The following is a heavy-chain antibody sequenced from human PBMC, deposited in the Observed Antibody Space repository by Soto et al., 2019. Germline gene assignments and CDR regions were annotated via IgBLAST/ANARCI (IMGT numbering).Heavy chain of an antibody. Sequence: QVQLRESGPGLVKTSGTLSLTCVVSGGSISSTNWWTWVRQPPGKGLEWIGEIYHSGSPTFGPSRRGRATISGDKSNNQFSLRLRSVTAADTAVYYCATLPPRIVVALLPIPTWGQGILVTVSS. CDR1: GGSISSTNW. J-gene: IGHJ5*02. CDR2: IYHSGSP. V-gene: IGHV4-4*02. CDR3: ATLPPRIVVALLPIPT. D-gene: IGHD2-21*01.